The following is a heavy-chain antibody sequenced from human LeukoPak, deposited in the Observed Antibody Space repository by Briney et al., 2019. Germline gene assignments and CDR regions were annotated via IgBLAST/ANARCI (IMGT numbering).Heavy chain of an antibody. Sequence: ASVKVSCKASGYTFTSCYMHWVRQARGQGLEWMGLINSSGGSTTYAQKFQGRVTMTRDTSTSTVHMELSSLRSEDTAVYYCAIQKGTIFGDVSPLSKHFHHWGQGTLLTVSS. CDR2: INSSGGST. J-gene: IGHJ1*01. V-gene: IGHV1-46*01. CDR3: AIQKGTIFGDVSPLSKHFHH. CDR1: GYTFTSCY. D-gene: IGHD3-3*01.